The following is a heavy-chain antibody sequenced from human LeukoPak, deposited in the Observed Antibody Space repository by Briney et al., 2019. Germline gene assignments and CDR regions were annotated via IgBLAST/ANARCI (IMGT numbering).Heavy chain of an antibody. CDR1: GGFISRRSYY. CDR2: IYYSGNT. V-gene: IGHV4-39*01. D-gene: IGHD1-26*01. Sequence: SETLSLTCTVSGGFISRRSYYWGWIRQPPGKGLEWIGSIYYSGNTYYNPSLKSRVTISVDTFKNQFSLKLNSVTAADTAVYYCARRNNSGTYYWFDPWGQGTLVTVSS. J-gene: IGHJ5*02. CDR3: ARRNNSGTYYWFDP.